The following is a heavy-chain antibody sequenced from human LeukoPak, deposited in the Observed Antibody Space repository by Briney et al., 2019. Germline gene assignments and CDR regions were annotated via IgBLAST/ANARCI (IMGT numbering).Heavy chain of an antibody. Sequence: GGSLRLSCAASGFTFSSYGMHWVRQAPGKGLEWVAFIRYDGSNKYYADSVKGRFTISRDNSKNTLYLQMNSLRAEDTAVYYCAKETYDSSGYGDAFDIWGQGTMVTVSS. CDR2: IRYDGSNK. CDR1: GFTFSSYG. D-gene: IGHD3-22*01. V-gene: IGHV3-30*02. CDR3: AKETYDSSGYGDAFDI. J-gene: IGHJ3*02.